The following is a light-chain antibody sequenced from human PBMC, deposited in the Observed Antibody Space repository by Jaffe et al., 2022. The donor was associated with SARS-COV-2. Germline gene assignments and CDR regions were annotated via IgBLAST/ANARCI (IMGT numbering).Light chain of an antibody. V-gene: IGKV1-5*03. CDR3: QQYNAYSS. J-gene: IGKJ2*01. CDR2: MAS. CDR1: QNISNW. Sequence: DIQMTQSPSTLSASVGDRVTITCRLRQNISNWLAWYQQQPGKAPKLLIYMASTLESGVPSRFSGSGSGTEFTLTISSLQPDDVATYYCQQYNAYSSFGQGTKLQIK.